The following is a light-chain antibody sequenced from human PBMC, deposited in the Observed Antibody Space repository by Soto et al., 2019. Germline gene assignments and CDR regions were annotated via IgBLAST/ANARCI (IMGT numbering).Light chain of an antibody. Sequence: IVLTQSPGTLSLSPGERATLSCRASQSVNNNYLAWYQQKRGQAPRLLVYRASTRATGIPNRFSGSGSGTDFTLTISRLEPEDFAVYYCQQYGNSLTFGGGTKVEIK. CDR3: QQYGNSLT. CDR2: RAS. V-gene: IGKV3-20*01. CDR1: QSVNNNY. J-gene: IGKJ4*01.